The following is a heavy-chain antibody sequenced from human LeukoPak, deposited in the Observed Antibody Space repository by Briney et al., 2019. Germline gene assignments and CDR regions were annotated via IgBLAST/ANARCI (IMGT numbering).Heavy chain of an antibody. J-gene: IGHJ4*02. CDR2: INPNSGNT. Sequence: ASVKVSCKASGDTFTGYYMHWVRQAPGQGLEWMGCINPNSGNTNYAQKLQGRVTMTTDTSTGTAYMELRSLRSDDTAVYYCARDPDTYCGGDCYLRYWGQGTLVTVSS. CDR1: GDTFTGYY. D-gene: IGHD2-21*02. V-gene: IGHV1-18*04. CDR3: ARDPDTYCGGDCYLRY.